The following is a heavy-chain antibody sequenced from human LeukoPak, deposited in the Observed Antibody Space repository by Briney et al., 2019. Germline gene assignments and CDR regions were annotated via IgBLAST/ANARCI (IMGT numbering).Heavy chain of an antibody. J-gene: IGHJ4*02. D-gene: IGHD3-22*01. CDR1: GGSISTFF. V-gene: IGHV4-4*07. Sequence: SETLSLTCTVSGGSISTFFWTWIRQSAGKGLEWIGRIYMGITYYNPSVESRATISVDTSNNRFSLKLTSLTAADTAVYYCARGTEMTSSSGYYSFDYWGRGSLVTVSS. CDR3: ARGTEMTSSSGYYSFDY. CDR2: IYMGIT.